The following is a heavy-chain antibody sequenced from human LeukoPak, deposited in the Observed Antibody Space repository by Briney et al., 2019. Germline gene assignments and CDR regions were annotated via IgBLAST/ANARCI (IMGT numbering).Heavy chain of an antibody. D-gene: IGHD7-27*01. CDR2: IKQDGSEK. V-gene: IGHV3-7*03. Sequence: GGSLRLSCAASGFTFSSYWMSWVRQAPGKGLEWVANIKQDGSEKYYVDSVKGRFTISRDNAKNSLYLQMHTLRAEDTAIYFCARDRAWGSYDCWGQGTLVIVSS. J-gene: IGHJ4*02. CDR1: GFTFSSYW. CDR3: ARDRAWGSYDC.